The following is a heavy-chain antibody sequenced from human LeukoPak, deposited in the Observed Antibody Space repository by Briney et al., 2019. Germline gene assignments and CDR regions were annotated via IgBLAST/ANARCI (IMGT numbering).Heavy chain of an antibody. J-gene: IGHJ4*02. CDR2: IYYSGST. D-gene: IGHD2-2*01. V-gene: IGHV4-39*07. CDR3: AGDWIGTSCYDY. CDR1: GGSISSSSYY. Sequence: PSETLSLTCTVSGGSISSSSYYWGWIRQPPGKGLEWIGSIYYSGSTYYNPSLKSRVTISVDTSKNQFSLKLSSVTAADTAVYYCAGDWIGTSCYDYWGQGTLVTVSS.